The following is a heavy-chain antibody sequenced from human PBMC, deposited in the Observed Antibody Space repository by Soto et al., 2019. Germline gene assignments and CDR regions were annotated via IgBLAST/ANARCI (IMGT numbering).Heavy chain of an antibody. CDR2: ISAYNGNS. CDR3: AXXKGYXXXXXXXXXXXXDX. Sequence: QVQLVQSGAEAKKPGASVKVSCKASGYTFTSYGISWARQAPGQGLEWMGWISAYNGNSNYAQKLQGRVTKTTDTSTRTAYMELRSLRSDXTAVXYXAXXKGYXXXXXXXXXXXXDXWGQGTTVTVSS. CDR1: GYTFTSYG. D-gene: IGHD2-15*01. J-gene: IGHJ6*02. V-gene: IGHV1-18*01.